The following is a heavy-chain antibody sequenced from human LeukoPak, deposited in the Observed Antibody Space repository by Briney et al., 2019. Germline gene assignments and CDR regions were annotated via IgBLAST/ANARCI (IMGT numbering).Heavy chain of an antibody. Sequence: SETLSLTCTVSGGSISSYYWSWIRQPPGKGLEWIGYIYYSGSTNYNPSLKSRVTISVDTSKNQFSLKLSSVTAADTAVYYCASLDYGDYGWFDHWGQGTLVTVSS. CDR1: GGSISSYY. CDR3: ASLDYGDYGWFDH. CDR2: IYYSGST. J-gene: IGHJ5*02. D-gene: IGHD4-17*01. V-gene: IGHV4-59*08.